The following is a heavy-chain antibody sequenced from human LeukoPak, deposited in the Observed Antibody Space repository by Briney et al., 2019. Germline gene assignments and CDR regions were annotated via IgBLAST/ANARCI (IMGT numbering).Heavy chain of an antibody. CDR2: IYGSGYT. J-gene: IGHJ5*02. CDR1: GGSISGWY. CDR3: ARKTALSGDYDWFDP. D-gene: IGHD4-17*01. V-gene: IGHV4-59*01. Sequence: SETLSLTCTVSGGSISGWYWSWIRQPPGKGLEWIGYIYGSGYTNYNPSLKSRVTISVDTSKNQFSLKVRSVTAADTAVYYCARKTALSGDYDWFDPWGQGTLVTVSS.